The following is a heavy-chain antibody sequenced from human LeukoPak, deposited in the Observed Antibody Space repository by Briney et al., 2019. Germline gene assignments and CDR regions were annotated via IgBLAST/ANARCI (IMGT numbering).Heavy chain of an antibody. V-gene: IGHV5-51*01. CDR1: GYSFISYW. Sequence: GESLKISCKGSGYSFISYWIGWVRQMPGKGLEWMGIIYPGDSDTRYSPSFQDQVTISADKSISTAYLQWSSLKASDTAMYYCARQRAAGYYGSGSFLPVYYFDYWGQGTLVTVSS. D-gene: IGHD3-10*01. J-gene: IGHJ4*02. CDR2: IYPGDSDT. CDR3: ARQRAAGYYGSGSFLPVYYFDY.